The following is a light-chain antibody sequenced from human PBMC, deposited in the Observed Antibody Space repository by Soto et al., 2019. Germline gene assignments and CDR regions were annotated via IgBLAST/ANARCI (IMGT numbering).Light chain of an antibody. V-gene: IGKV3-11*01. J-gene: IGKJ4*01. Sequence: EIVLTQSPVTLSLSPGERATLSCRASLSVNTYLAWYQQKPGQAPRLLIYDASNRATGIPARFSGSGSGTVFTLTISSLEPEDFAVYYCQQRSNWPLTFGGGTKVDNK. CDR1: LSVNTY. CDR2: DAS. CDR3: QQRSNWPLT.